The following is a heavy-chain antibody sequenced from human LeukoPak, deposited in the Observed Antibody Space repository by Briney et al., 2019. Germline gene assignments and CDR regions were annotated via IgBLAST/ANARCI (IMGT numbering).Heavy chain of an antibody. J-gene: IGHJ4*02. CDR1: GFIFSSYE. D-gene: IGHD3-22*01. V-gene: IGHV3-48*03. Sequence: PGGSLRLSCAASGFIFSSYEMNWVRQAPGKGLEWVSYISSSGSTIYYADSVKGRFTISRDNAKNSLYLQMNSLRAEDTAVYYCASGGMVNRYYDSSGSDYWGQETLVTVSS. CDR3: ASGGMVNRYYDSSGSDY. CDR2: ISSSGSTI.